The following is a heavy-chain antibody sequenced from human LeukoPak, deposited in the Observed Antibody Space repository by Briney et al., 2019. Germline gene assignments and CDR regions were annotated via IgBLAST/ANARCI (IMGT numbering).Heavy chain of an antibody. Sequence: GGSLRLSCTASGVSFNKYAMMWVRQTPGKGLEWVSAIRASGVSTFYADSVQGRFTISRDNSKNTLYLQMNSLRAEDAAIYYCARTSPSSGWFDPWGQGTLVTVSS. CDR3: ARTSPSSGWFDP. J-gene: IGHJ5*02. V-gene: IGHV3-23*01. CDR2: IRASGVST. CDR1: GVSFNKYA. D-gene: IGHD6-19*01.